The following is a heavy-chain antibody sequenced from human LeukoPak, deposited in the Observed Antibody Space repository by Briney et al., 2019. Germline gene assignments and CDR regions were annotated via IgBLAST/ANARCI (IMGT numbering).Heavy chain of an antibody. Sequence: GGPLRLSCAASGFTFSSYAMHWVRQAPGKGLEWVAVISYDGSNKYYADSVKGRFTISRDNSKNTLYLQMNSLRAEDTAVYYCARATEMVRGVTLGGFHYWGQGTLVTVSS. CDR1: GFTFSSYA. V-gene: IGHV3-30*04. CDR3: ARATEMVRGVTLGGFHY. D-gene: IGHD3-10*01. J-gene: IGHJ4*02. CDR2: ISYDGSNK.